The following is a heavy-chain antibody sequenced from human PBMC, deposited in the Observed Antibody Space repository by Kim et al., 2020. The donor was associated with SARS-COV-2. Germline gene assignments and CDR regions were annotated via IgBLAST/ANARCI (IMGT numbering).Heavy chain of an antibody. D-gene: IGHD5-12*01. CDR3: AKDGYRVYYYGMDV. J-gene: IGHJ6*02. V-gene: IGHV3-23*01. Sequence: ADAVKGRFTISRDNSKNTMYLKMNSLRAEDTAVYYCAKDGYRVYYYGMDVWGQGTTVTVSS.